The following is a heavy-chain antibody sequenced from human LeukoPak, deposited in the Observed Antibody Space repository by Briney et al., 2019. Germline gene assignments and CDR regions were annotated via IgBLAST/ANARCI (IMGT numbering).Heavy chain of an antibody. Sequence: SGPALVKPTQTLTLTCTFSGFSLSTSGVRVSWIRQPPGKALEWLARIDWDDDKFYSTSLKTRLTISKDTSKNQVVLTMTNMDPVDTATYYCARTGSGYCSSAMCCEFDYFDYWGQGTLVTVSS. CDR1: GFSLSTSGVR. J-gene: IGHJ4*02. CDR3: ARTGSGYCSSAMCCEFDYFDY. V-gene: IGHV2-70*04. CDR2: IDWDDDK. D-gene: IGHD2-2*03.